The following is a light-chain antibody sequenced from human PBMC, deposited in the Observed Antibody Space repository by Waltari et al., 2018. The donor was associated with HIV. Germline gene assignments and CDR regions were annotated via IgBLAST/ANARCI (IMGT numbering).Light chain of an antibody. J-gene: IGLJ3*02. V-gene: IGLV1-47*01. CDR1: RSNTGNNF. CDR3: ASWDDTLGHWI. CDR2: RND. Sequence: QPKMTQAPSASKTPGQRITMSCSGGRSNTGNNFITWYQQFPGLAPRLVIYRNDQRPTGVPVRFSGSKSGTSAFLAITGLRLEDEATYICASWDDTLGHWIFGGGTKLTVL.